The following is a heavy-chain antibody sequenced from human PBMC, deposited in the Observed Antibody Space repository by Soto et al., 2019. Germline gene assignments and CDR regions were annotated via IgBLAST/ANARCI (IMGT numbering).Heavy chain of an antibody. CDR3: ARGTTLAIFDYGMDV. V-gene: IGHV3-30-3*01. J-gene: IGHJ6*02. Sequence: QVQLVESGGGVVQPGRSLRLSCAASGFTFTSYAMHWVRQAPGKGLEWVAVISNDGSNYYYADSVRGRFTISRDNTKNKLFLQMSSLRGEDSGVYYCARGTTLAIFDYGMDVWGQGTTVTVSS. CDR1: GFTFTSYA. D-gene: IGHD3-3*01. CDR2: ISNDGSNY.